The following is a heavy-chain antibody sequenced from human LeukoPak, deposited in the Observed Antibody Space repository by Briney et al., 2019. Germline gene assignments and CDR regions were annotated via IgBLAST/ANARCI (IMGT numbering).Heavy chain of an antibody. CDR2: ISSSSSYI. CDR1: GFTFSSYS. D-gene: IGHD6-13*01. J-gene: IGHJ4*02. V-gene: IGHV3-21*01. Sequence: PGGSLRLSCAASGFTFSSYSMNWVRQAPGKGLEWVSSISSSSSYIYYADSVKGLFTISRDNAKNSLYLQMNSLRAEDTAVYYCARDKKFFGAAAGRSFDYWGQGTLVTVSS. CDR3: ARDKKFFGAAAGRSFDY.